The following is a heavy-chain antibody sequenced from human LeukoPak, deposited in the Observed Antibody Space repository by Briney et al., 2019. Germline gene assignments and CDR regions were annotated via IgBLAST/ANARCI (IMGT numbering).Heavy chain of an antibody. Sequence: ASETLSLTCTASGVSISSYYWSWIRQPPGKGLEWVGYIFYSGSTNYSLSLKSRVTISVDTSKNQFSLKLNSVTAADTAVYYCARDGAVDILTGYGAFDIWGQGTMVTVSS. V-gene: IGHV4-59*01. D-gene: IGHD3-9*01. CDR1: GVSISSYY. CDR2: IFYSGST. CDR3: ARDGAVDILTGYGAFDI. J-gene: IGHJ3*02.